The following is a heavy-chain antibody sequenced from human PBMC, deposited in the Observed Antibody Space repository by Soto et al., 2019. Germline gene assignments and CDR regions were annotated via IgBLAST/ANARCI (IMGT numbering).Heavy chain of an antibody. D-gene: IGHD6-19*01. V-gene: IGHV4-59*01. CDR3: ARTAVAASGDY. J-gene: IGHJ4*02. CDR1: GVSISSDY. Sequence: SETLSLTCTVSGVSISSDYWSWIRQPPGKGLEWIGYIYYSGSTNYNPSLKSRVTISVDTSKNQFSLKLSSVTAADTAVYYCARTAVAASGDYWGQGTLVTVSS. CDR2: IYYSGST.